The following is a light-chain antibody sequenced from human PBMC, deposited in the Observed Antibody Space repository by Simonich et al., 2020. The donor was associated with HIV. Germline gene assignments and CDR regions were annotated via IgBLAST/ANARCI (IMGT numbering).Light chain of an antibody. J-gene: IGKJ3*01. CDR1: QGFSNS. CDR2: AAS. CDR3: QHLNSFPFT. V-gene: IGKV1-9*01. Sequence: MTQSPSSLSASVGDRVTITCRAGQGFSNSFAWYQQKPVKAPKRLINAASTLQSGVPARFSGSGSGTEFTLTISSLQPEDFATYYFQHLNSFPFTFGPGTKVDI.